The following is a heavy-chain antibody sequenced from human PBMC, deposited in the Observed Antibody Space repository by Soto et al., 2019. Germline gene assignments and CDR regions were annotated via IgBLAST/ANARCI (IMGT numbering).Heavy chain of an antibody. CDR3: ARNSGWYRLDY. CDR2: INQDGYEK. CDR1: GFTFSSYW. D-gene: IGHD6-19*01. V-gene: IGHV3-7*05. J-gene: IGHJ4*02. Sequence: DVQLVESGGGLVQPGGSLRLSCAMSGFTFSSYWMTWVRQAPGKGLEWVGNINQDGYEKEYEGSVKGRFTISRDNAKNSLYLQMNSLRVEDTAVYYCARNSGWYRLDYWGQGALVIVSS.